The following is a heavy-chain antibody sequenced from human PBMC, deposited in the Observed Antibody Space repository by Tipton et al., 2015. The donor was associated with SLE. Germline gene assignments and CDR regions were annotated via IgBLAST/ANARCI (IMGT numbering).Heavy chain of an antibody. CDR3: ARGTSIVVVPAALTD. D-gene: IGHD2-2*01. V-gene: IGHV4-4*02. Sequence: TLSLTCAVSGDSISNNNWWTWVRQRPGKGLEWIGYIYYSGTTNYSPSLRSRVTMSVDTSKNQCSLKLSSVTAADTAVYYCARGTSIVVVPAALTDWGQGTLVTVSS. J-gene: IGHJ4*02. CDR1: GDSISNNNW. CDR2: IYYSGTT.